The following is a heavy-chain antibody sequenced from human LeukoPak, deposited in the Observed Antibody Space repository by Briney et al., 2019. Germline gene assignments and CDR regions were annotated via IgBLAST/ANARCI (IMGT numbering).Heavy chain of an antibody. D-gene: IGHD6-19*01. Sequence: PGGSLRLSCAPSGFIFSDYWFHWVRQTPGQGLVWVAAINRDGTGTSHVDSVRGRFTVPRDNAKNTLYLQLNSLRADDTAVYYCARGLSYAVAYGDYWGQGTLVTVSS. CDR1: GFIFSDYW. J-gene: IGHJ4*02. CDR2: INRDGTGT. V-gene: IGHV3-74*01. CDR3: ARGLSYAVAYGDY.